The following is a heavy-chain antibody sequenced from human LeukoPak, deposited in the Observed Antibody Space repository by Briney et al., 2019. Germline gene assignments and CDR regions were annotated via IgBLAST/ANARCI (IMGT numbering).Heavy chain of an antibody. CDR2: MTGPADTT. Sequence: SGGSLRLSCAASGFNFNNFAMSWVRQAPGKGLEWLSAMTGPADTTYYPESVKGRFTISRDYSKSMVFLQMNSLRVEDTAIYYCAKGAEIDHWGQGTLVTVSS. CDR1: GFNFNNFA. CDR3: AKGAEIDH. V-gene: IGHV3-23*01. J-gene: IGHJ4*02.